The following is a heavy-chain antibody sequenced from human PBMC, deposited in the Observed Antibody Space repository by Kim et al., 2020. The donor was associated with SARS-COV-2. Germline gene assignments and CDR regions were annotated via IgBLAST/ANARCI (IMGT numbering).Heavy chain of an antibody. D-gene: IGHD2-15*01. J-gene: IGHJ4*02. V-gene: IGHV1-69*04. CDR2: IIPILGIA. CDR3: ARDLYCSGGSCKDDY. CDR1: GGTFSSYA. Sequence: SVKVSCKASGGTFSSYAISWVRQAPGQGLEWMGRIIPILGIANYAQKFQGRVTITADKSTSTAYMELSSLRSEDTAVYYCARDLYCSGGSCKDDYWGQGTLVTVSS.